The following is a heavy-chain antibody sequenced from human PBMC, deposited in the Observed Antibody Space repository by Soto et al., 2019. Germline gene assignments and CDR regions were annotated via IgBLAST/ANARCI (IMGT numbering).Heavy chain of an antibody. Sequence: QVQLQESGPGLVKPSETLSLTCIVSGDSISSHYWSWIRRPPGKGLEWIGYIYSSGNTNYNPSLKSRVTISRDTSKNQFSLRLSSVTAADTAVYYCARHGAQLGTIDDWGQGTLVSVSS. CDR3: ARHGAQLGTIDD. CDR2: IYSSGNT. J-gene: IGHJ4*02. V-gene: IGHV4-59*08. CDR1: GDSISSHY. D-gene: IGHD1-1*01.